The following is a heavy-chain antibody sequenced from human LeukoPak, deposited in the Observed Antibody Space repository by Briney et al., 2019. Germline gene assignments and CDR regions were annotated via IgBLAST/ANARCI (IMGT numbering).Heavy chain of an antibody. V-gene: IGHV5-51*01. CDR2: IYPGDSDT. CDR1: GYSFTSYL. Sequence: GESLKISWKGSGYSFTSYLIGWVRQMPGKGLEWMGIIYPGDSDTRYSPSFQGQVTISADKSISTAYLQWSSLKASDTAMYYCARLIGELSDAFDIYGQGRMVTVSS. CDR3: ARLIGELSDAFDI. D-gene: IGHD1-26*01. J-gene: IGHJ3*02.